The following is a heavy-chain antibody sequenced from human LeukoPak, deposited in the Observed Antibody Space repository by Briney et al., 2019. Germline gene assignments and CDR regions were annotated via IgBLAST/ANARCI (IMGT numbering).Heavy chain of an antibody. CDR3: ATSYYYDSSGYYYFDY. V-gene: IGHV3-23*01. CDR1: GFTFSSCA. CDR2: ISGSGGST. J-gene: IGHJ4*02. Sequence: GGSLRLSCAASGFTFSSCAMSWVRQAPGKGLEWVSAISGSGGSTYYADSVKGRFTISRDNSKNTLYLQMNSLRAEDTAVYYCATSYYYDSSGYYYFDYWGQGTLVTVSS. D-gene: IGHD3-22*01.